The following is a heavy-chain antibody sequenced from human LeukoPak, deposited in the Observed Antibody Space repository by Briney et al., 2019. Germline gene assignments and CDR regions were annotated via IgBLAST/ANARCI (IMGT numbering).Heavy chain of an antibody. CDR3: VAIVSARPR. CDR1: GFTFSSNW. CDR2: IDSDRRTT. J-gene: IGHJ4*02. V-gene: IGHV3-74*01. D-gene: IGHD6-6*01. Sequence: GSLRLSCPGFGFTFSSNWMHWVRQAPGKGLVWVSHIDSDRRTTNLADSVKGRSTISRDNSKNTLYLQMNSLRAEDTAVYHCVAIVSARPRWGEGTLISVSS.